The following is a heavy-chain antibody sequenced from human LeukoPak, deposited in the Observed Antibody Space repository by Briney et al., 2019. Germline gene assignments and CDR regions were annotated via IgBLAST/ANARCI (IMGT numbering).Heavy chain of an antibody. J-gene: IGHJ4*02. CDR1: GFTFSSYS. D-gene: IGHD3-9*01. Sequence: PGGSLRLSCAASGFTFSSYSMNWVRQAPGKGLEWVSSISSSSSYIYYADSVKGRFTISRDNAKNSLYLQMNSLRAEDTAVYYCARDLNFDWLPAGYFDYWGQGTLVTVSS. CDR3: ARDLNFDWLPAGYFDY. V-gene: IGHV3-21*01. CDR2: ISSSSSYI.